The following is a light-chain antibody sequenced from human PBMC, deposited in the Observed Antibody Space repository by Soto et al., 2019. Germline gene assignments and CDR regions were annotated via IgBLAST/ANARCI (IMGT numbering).Light chain of an antibody. CDR2: GAS. Sequence: EVVMTQSPATLSVSSGERATLSCRASQSVSNTLAWYQQKPGQAPRLLIYGASTGATGIPAWFSGSGSGTEFTLTISSIQSEDFAVYYCQPYNKWPLTFGGGTKVEIK. CDR3: QPYNKWPLT. V-gene: IGKV3-15*01. J-gene: IGKJ4*01. CDR1: QSVSNT.